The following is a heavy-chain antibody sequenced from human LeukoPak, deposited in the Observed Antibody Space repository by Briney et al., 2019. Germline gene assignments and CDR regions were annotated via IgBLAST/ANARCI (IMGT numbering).Heavy chain of an antibody. J-gene: IGHJ4*02. Sequence: ASVKVSCKASGYTFTGHYMHWVRQAPGQGLEWMGWINPNSGGTNYAQKFQGRVTMTRDTSISTAYMELSRLRSDDTAVYYCARVSPAAGEWELLFDYWGQGTLVTVSS. CDR1: GYTFTGHY. CDR2: INPNSGGT. CDR3: ARVSPAAGEWELLFDY. V-gene: IGHV1-2*02. D-gene: IGHD1-26*01.